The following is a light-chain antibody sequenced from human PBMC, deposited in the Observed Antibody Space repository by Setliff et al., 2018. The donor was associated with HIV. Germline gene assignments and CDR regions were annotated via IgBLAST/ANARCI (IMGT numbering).Light chain of an antibody. J-gene: IGLJ1*01. CDR2: GVC. Sequence: QSALTQPASVSGSPGQSITISYTGTSSDVGCYNSVSWYQHHPGKAPKLMLFGVCYRPSGVSNRFSGSKSGNTASLTISGLQAEDEADYYCSSRIVSSALHVFGTGTKVTVL. CDR3: SSRIVSSALHV. V-gene: IGLV2-14*03. CDR1: SSDVGCYNS.